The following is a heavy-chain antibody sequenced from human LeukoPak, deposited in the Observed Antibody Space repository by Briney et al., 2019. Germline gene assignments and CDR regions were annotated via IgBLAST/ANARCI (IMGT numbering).Heavy chain of an antibody. D-gene: IGHD3-22*01. CDR3: AKVNYYDSTGFFDY. J-gene: IGHJ4*02. Sequence: GGSLRLSCAASGLTFSNYAMSWVRQAPGKGLEWVSAISGSGGRTDYADSVKGRFTMSRDNSKNTLYLQMNSLRAEDTAVYYCAKVNYYDSTGFFDYWGQGTLVTASS. V-gene: IGHV3-23*01. CDR1: GLTFSNYA. CDR2: ISGSGGRT.